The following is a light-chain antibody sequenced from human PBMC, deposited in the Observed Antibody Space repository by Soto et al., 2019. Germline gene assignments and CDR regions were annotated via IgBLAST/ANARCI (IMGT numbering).Light chain of an antibody. Sequence: EIVMTQSPATLSVSPGERATLSCRASQSVGSDLAWYQQKPGQAPRLLIYDATTRAPGVPARFSGSRSGTDFTLTTSRLEPEDFAVYFCQLYGSSRWTFGQGTKVDIK. CDR1: QSVGSD. CDR3: QLYGSSRWT. V-gene: IGKV3-15*01. CDR2: DAT. J-gene: IGKJ1*01.